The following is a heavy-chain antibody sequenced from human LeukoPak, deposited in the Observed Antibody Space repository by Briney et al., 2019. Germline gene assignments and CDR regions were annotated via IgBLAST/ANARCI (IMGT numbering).Heavy chain of an antibody. Sequence: GGSLRLSCAASGFTFSSYEMNWVRQAPGKGLEWVSYISSSGSTIYYADSVKGRFTISRDNAKNSLYLQMNSLRAEDTAVYYCARDRRGSRGPYYYYYMDVWGKGTTVTVSS. CDR1: GFTFSSYE. V-gene: IGHV3-48*03. CDR3: ARDRRGSRGPYYYYYMDV. J-gene: IGHJ6*03. D-gene: IGHD3-10*01. CDR2: ISSSGSTI.